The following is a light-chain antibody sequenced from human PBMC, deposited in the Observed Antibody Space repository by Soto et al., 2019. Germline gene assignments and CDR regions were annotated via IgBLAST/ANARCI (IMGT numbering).Light chain of an antibody. CDR3: QQYYSTPPT. CDR1: QSVLYSSNNKNY. CDR2: WAS. Sequence: DIVMTQSPDSLAVSLGERATINCKSSQSVLYSSNNKNYLAWYQQKPGQPPKLLIYWASTRESGVPDRFSGSGSGTDFTLAIRSLQAEDGAVYYCQQYYSTPPTFGQGTKLEIK. V-gene: IGKV4-1*01. J-gene: IGKJ2*01.